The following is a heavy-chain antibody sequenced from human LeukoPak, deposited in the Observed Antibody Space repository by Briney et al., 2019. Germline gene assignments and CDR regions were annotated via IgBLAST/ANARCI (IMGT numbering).Heavy chain of an antibody. Sequence: PSGGSLRLSCAASGFTFSSYAMSWVRQAPGKGLEWVSAISGSGGSTYYADSVKGRFTISRDNSKNTLYLQMNSLRAEDTAVYYCAKGSIYYGSGSYSWGFDYWGQGTLVTVSS. J-gene: IGHJ4*02. D-gene: IGHD3-10*01. CDR1: GFTFSSYA. CDR3: AKGSIYYGSGSYSWGFDY. CDR2: ISGSGGST. V-gene: IGHV3-23*01.